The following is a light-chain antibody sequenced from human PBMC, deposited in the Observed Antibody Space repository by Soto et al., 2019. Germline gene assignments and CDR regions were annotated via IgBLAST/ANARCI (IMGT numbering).Light chain of an antibody. CDR3: QQYNNWPYS. J-gene: IGKJ5*01. CDR2: DAS. V-gene: IGKV3-11*01. CDR1: QSVSSY. Sequence: EIVLTQSPATLSLSPGERATLSCRAIQSVSSYLAWYQQKPGQAPRLLIYDASNRATGIPARFSGTGSETDFTLTISGLQSEDSAVYFCQQYNNWPYSFGQGTRLEI.